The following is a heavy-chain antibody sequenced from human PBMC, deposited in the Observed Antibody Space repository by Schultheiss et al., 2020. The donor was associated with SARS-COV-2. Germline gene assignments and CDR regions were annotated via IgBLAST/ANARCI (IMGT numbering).Heavy chain of an antibody. D-gene: IGHD2-2*01. J-gene: IGHJ4*02. Sequence: GESLKISCAASGFTFSSYGMHWVRQAPGKGLEWVAVIWYDGSNKYYADSVKGRFTISRDNSKNTLYLQMNSLRAEDTAVYYCAREHAPLFDYWGQGTLVTVSS. V-gene: IGHV3-33*01. CDR1: GFTFSSYG. CDR2: IWYDGSNK. CDR3: AREHAPLFDY.